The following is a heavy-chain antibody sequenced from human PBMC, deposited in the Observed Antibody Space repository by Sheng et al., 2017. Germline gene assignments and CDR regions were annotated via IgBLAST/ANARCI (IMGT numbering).Heavy chain of an antibody. CDR2: ISYDGSNK. V-gene: IGHV3-30*18. CDR1: GFTFSSYG. J-gene: IGHJ6*02. D-gene: IGHD3-10*01. Sequence: QVQLVESGGGVVQPGRSLRLSCAASGFTFSSYGMHWVRQAPGKGLEWVAVISYDGSNKYYADSVKGRFTISRDNSKNTLYLQMNSLRAEDTAVYYCAKDRHYYGSGSYVFGMDVWGQGTTVTV. CDR3: AKDRHYYGSGSYVFGMDV.